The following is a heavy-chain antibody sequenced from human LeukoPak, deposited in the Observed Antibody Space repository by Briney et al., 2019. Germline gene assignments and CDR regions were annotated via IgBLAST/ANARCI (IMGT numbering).Heavy chain of an antibody. CDR2: IYPDEYDT. V-gene: IGHV5-51*01. CDR3: ARHGLYGCRGGRCYTSFYYYGMDV. J-gene: IGHJ6*02. CDR1: GYKFSDYW. D-gene: IGHD2-15*01. Sequence: GESLKIPCKGSGYKFSDYWIGWVRQMPGKGLEWMGIIYPDEYDTRYSPSFQSQVTISVDKSLATAYLQWNSLEASDTAMYFCARHGLYGCRGGRCYTSFYYYGMDVWGQGTTVTVSS.